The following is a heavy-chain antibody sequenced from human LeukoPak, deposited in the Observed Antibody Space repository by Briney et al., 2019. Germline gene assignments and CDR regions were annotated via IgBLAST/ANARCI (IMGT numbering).Heavy chain of an antibody. CDR2: INPSGGST. CDR3: AREASGYDYANYYYYMDV. CDR1: GYTFTSYY. J-gene: IGHJ6*03. D-gene: IGHD5-12*01. V-gene: IGHV1-46*01. Sequence: ASVKVSCKASGYTFTSYYMHWVRQAPGQGLKWMGIINPSGGSTSYAQKFQGRVTITADKSTSTAYMELSSLRSEDTAVYYCAREASGYDYANYYYYMDVWGKGTTVTISS.